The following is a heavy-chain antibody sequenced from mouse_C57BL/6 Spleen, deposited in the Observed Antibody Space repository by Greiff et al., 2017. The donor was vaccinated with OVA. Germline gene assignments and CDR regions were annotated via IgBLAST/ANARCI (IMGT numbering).Heavy chain of an antibody. J-gene: IGHJ1*03. CDR3: TRDGGYDGYFYWYFDV. CDR1: GFTFSSYA. V-gene: IGHV5-9-1*02. D-gene: IGHD2-3*01. CDR2: ISSGGDYI. Sequence: EVHLVESGEGLVKPGGSLKLSCAASGFTFSSYAMSWVRQTPEKRLEWVAYISSGGDYIYYADTVKGRFTISRDNARNTLYLQMSSLKSEDTAMYYCTRDGGYDGYFYWYFDVWGTGTTVTVSS.